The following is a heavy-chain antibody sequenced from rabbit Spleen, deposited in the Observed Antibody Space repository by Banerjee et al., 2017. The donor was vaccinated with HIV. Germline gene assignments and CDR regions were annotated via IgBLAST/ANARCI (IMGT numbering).Heavy chain of an antibody. D-gene: IGHD2-1*01. CDR3: ARGDFCFSL. V-gene: IGHV1S45*01. CDR2: IGAGVSYTT. CDR1: GFSFSYSDY. J-gene: IGHJ4*01. Sequence: QEQLVESGGGLVKPGASLTLTCKASGFSFSYSDYMCWVRQPPGKGPKWIACIGAGVSYTTYYATWSKGRFTISKTVSTTVTLQMTSLTGADTATYFCARGDFCFSLWGPGTLVTVS.